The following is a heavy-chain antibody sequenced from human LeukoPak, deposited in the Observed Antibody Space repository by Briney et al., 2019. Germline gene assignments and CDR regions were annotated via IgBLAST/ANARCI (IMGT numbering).Heavy chain of an antibody. CDR3: ANGIAVAGLTEVYYYYGMDV. V-gene: IGHV3-23*01. CDR2: ISGSGGST. CDR1: GFTFSSYA. J-gene: IGHJ6*02. Sequence: GGSLRLSCAASGFTFSSYAMSWVRQAPGKGLEWVSAISGSGGSTYYADSVKGRFTISRDNSKNTLYLQMNSLRAEDTAVYYCANGIAVAGLTEVYYYYGMDVWGQGTTVTVSS. D-gene: IGHD6-19*01.